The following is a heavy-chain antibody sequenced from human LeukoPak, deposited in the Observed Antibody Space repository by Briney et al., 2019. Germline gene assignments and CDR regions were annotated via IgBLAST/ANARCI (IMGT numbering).Heavy chain of an antibody. D-gene: IGHD3-9*01. CDR3: AKDALVNYDILTGYYDY. CDR2: ISGSGGST. Sequence: GGSLRLSCAASGFTFSSYAKSWVRQAPGKGLEWVSAISGSGGSTYYADSVKGRFTISRDNSKNTLYLQMNSLRAEDTAVYYCAKDALVNYDILTGYYDYWGQGTLVTVSS. V-gene: IGHV3-23*01. CDR1: GFTFSSYA. J-gene: IGHJ4*02.